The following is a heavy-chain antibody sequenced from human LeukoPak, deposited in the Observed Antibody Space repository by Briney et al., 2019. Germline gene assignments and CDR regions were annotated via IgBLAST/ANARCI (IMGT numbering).Heavy chain of an antibody. CDR3: ARVSGSYYSY. CDR2: IYHSGST. V-gene: IGHV4-38-2*02. Sequence: SETLSLTCTVSGYSISSGYYWGWIRQPPGKGLEWIGSIYHSGSTYYNPSLKSRVTISVDASKNQFSLKLSSVTAADTAVYYCARVSGSYYSYWGQGTLVTVSS. J-gene: IGHJ4*02. CDR1: GYSISSGYY. D-gene: IGHD1-26*01.